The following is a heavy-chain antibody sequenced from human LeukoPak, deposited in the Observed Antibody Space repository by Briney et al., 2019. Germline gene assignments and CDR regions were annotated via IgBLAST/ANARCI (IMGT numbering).Heavy chain of an antibody. J-gene: IGHJ4*02. CDR3: AKDSGSYYTSDY. CDR1: AFTFNNYD. D-gene: IGHD3-10*01. CDR2: IRYDGSNK. Sequence: GSLRLSCAASAFTFNNYDMHWVRQAPGKGPEWVAFIRYDGSNKYYADFVEGRFTISRDNSKNTLYLLMNCLRAEDTAVYYCAKDSGSYYTSDYWGQGTLVTVSS. V-gene: IGHV3-30*02.